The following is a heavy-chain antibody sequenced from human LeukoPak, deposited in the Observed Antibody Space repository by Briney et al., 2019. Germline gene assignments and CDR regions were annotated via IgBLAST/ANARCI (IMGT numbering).Heavy chain of an antibody. CDR2: ISPSGDIA. D-gene: IGHD4-17*01. V-gene: IGHV3-23*01. CDR3: ASVVMSTMTMNWFDP. Sequence: PGGTLRLSCAASGFTFSSHGINWVRQAPGKGLEWVSGISPSGDIAYYADSVQGRFTISRDNSKNMMYVQINSLRAEDTAVYYCASVVMSTMTMNWFDPWGQGTLVTVSS. CDR1: GFTFSSHG. J-gene: IGHJ5*02.